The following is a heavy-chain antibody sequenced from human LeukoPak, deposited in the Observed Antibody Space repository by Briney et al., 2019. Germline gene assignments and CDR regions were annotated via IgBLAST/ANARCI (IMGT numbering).Heavy chain of an antibody. CDR1: GGSFSGYY. V-gene: IGHV4-34*01. Sequence: SETLSPTCAVYGGSFSGYYWSWIRQPPGKGLEWIGEINHSGSTNYNPSLKSRVTISVDTSKNQFSLKLSSVTAADTAVYYCATNIAARVDYWGQGTLVTVSS. CDR3: ATNIAARVDY. D-gene: IGHD6-6*01. CDR2: INHSGST. J-gene: IGHJ4*02.